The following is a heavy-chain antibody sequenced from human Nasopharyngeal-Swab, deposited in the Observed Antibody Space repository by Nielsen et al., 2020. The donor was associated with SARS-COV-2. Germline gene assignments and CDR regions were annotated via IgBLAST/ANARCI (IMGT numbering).Heavy chain of an antibody. D-gene: IGHD5-18*01. CDR1: GYTLSSYD. CDR2: VNPNSGDT. V-gene: IGHV1-8*03. CDR3: ARAIRRIQLSNYYYMDV. Sequence: ASVKVSCKASGYTLSSYDINWVRQATGQGLEWMGWVNPNSGDTGYAPNFQGRVTITRDTSISTVYMELSSLRSEDTAVYYCARAIRRIQLSNYYYMDVWGKGTTVTVSS. J-gene: IGHJ6*03.